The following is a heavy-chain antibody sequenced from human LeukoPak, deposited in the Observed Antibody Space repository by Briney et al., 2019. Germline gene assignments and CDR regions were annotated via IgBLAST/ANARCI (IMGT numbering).Heavy chain of an antibody. CDR2: INPSGGST. CDR3: ASEICGGDCYYDY. V-gene: IGHV1-46*01. J-gene: IGHJ4*02. D-gene: IGHD2-21*02. Sequence: ASVKVSCKASGCTFTSYYMHWVRQAPGQGLEWMGIINPSGGSTSYAQKFQGRVTMTRDTSTSTVYMELSSLRSEDTAVYYCASEICGGDCYYDYWGQGTLVTVSS. CDR1: GCTFTSYY.